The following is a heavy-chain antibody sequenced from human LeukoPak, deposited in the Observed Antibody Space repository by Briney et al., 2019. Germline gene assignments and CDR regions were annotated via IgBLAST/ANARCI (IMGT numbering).Heavy chain of an antibody. Sequence: GGSLRLSCAASGFTVSSNYMSWVRQAPGKGLEWVSVIYSGGSTYYADSVKGRFTISRDNSKNTLYLQMNSLRAEDTAVYYCARGRAHCGGDCYSPVYYFDYWGQGTLVTVSS. D-gene: IGHD2-21*02. J-gene: IGHJ4*02. CDR2: IYSGGST. V-gene: IGHV3-53*01. CDR3: ARGRAHCGGDCYSPVYYFDY. CDR1: GFTVSSNY.